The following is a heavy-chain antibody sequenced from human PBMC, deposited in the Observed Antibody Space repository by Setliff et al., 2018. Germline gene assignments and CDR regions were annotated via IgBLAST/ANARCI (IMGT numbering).Heavy chain of an antibody. J-gene: IGHJ4*02. Sequence: PSETLSLTCTVSGGSISSSSYYWSWIRQPAGKGLEWIGRIYTSGSTNYKPSLKSRVTISLDTSKNQFSLQLSSVTAADTAMNYCARSDDNAQYPDYWGQGTLVTVSS. D-gene: IGHD2-2*01. CDR3: ARSDDNAQYPDY. V-gene: IGHV4-61*02. CDR1: GGSISSSSYY. CDR2: IYTSGST.